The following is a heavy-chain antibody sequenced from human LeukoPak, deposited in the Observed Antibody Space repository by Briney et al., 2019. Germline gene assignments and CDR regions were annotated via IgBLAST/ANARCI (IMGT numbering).Heavy chain of an antibody. D-gene: IGHD1-26*01. CDR1: GGTFSSYA. Sequence: SSVKVSCKASGGTFSSYAISWVRQAPGQGLEWMGGIIPIFGTANYAQKFQGRVTIAADESTSTAYVEVRRLISDDTAVYYCARDLASTSNWEFDFWGQGTLVIVSS. CDR2: IIPIFGTA. V-gene: IGHV1-69*01. J-gene: IGHJ4*02. CDR3: ARDLASTSNWEFDF.